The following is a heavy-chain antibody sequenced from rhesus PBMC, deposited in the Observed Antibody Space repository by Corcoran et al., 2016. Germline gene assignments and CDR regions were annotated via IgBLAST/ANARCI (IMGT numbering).Heavy chain of an antibody. CDR1: GGSISSGYD. V-gene: IGHV4-76*01. Sequence: QVQLQESGPGVVKPSETLSLTCAVSGGSISSGYDWSWIRQPPGKGLKGIGYIYGISRSTNYNPSLKKRVTIAKDASKTQVALKLSSVTAADTAVYYCARSIAAAGMSFDYWGQGVLVTVSS. CDR3: ARSIAAAGMSFDY. D-gene: IGHD6-25*01. J-gene: IGHJ4*01. CDR2: IYGISRST.